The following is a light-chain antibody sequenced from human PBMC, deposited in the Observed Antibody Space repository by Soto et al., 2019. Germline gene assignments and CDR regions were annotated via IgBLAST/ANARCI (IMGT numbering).Light chain of an antibody. CDR1: TANIEANY. CDR2: RNK. Sequence: QSVLIQPPSASGTRGQRVTISCSGSTANIEANYVYWYQQFPGTAPKLLIYRNKERPSGVPDRFSGSKSGTSASLAVSGLRSEDEADYFCTSWDDSLSACVFGGGTKLTVL. CDR3: TSWDDSLSACV. V-gene: IGLV1-47*01. J-gene: IGLJ3*02.